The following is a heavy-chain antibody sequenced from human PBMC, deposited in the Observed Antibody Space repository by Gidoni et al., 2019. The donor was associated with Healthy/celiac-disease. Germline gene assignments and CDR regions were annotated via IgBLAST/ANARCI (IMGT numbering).Heavy chain of an antibody. V-gene: IGHV4-38-2*02. CDR1: GYSISSGYY. J-gene: IGHJ5*02. Sequence: QVQLQESGPGLVKPSETLSLTCTVSGYSISSGYYWGWTRQPPGKGLEWIGSIYHSGSTYYNPSLKSRVTISVDTSKNQFSLKLSSVTAADTAVYYCARDLRTNWFDPWGQGTLVTVSS. CDR3: ARDLRTNWFDP. CDR2: IYHSGST. D-gene: IGHD3-10*01.